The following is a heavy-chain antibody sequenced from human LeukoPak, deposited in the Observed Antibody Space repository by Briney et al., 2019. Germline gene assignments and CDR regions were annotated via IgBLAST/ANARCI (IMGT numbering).Heavy chain of an antibody. J-gene: IGHJ6*03. D-gene: IGHD1-26*01. CDR3: ARVSGRIVGGYYYYYYMDV. CDR1: GGSFSGYY. CDR2: INHSGST. V-gene: IGHV4-34*01. Sequence: SETLSLTCAVYGGSFSGYYWSWIRQPPGKGLEWIGEINHSGSTNYNPSLKSRVTLSVDTSKNQFSLKLSSVTAADTAVYYCARVSGRIVGGYYYYYYMDVWGKGTTVTISS.